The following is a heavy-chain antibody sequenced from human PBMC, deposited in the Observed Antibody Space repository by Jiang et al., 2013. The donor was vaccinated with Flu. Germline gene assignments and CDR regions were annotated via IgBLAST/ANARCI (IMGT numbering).Heavy chain of an antibody. CDR2: INPDSGAT. CDR1: GYTFSAYY. D-gene: IGHD1-1*01. V-gene: IGHV1-2*04. CDR3: ARVKTGTGAFDI. Sequence: GAEVKKPGASVKVSCKASGYTFSAYYIHWVRQAPGQGLEWMGWINPDSGATSYAQKFQDWITLTRDTSINTAYMDLRRLRSDDTATYYCARVKTGTGAFDIWGQGTMVTVSS. J-gene: IGHJ3*02.